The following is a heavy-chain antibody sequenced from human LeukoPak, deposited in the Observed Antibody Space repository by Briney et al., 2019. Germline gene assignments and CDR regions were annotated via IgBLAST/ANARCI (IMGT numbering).Heavy chain of an antibody. CDR3: ARGDSGYDSLPFDY. D-gene: IGHD5-12*01. J-gene: IGHJ4*02. CDR1: GYTFTSYG. CDR2: INPSGGST. Sequence: GASVKVSCKASGYTFTSYGISWVRQAPGQGLEWMGIINPSGGSTSYAQKFQGRVTMTRDMSTSTVYVELSSLRSEDTAVYYCARGDSGYDSLPFDYWGQGTLVTVSS. V-gene: IGHV1-46*01.